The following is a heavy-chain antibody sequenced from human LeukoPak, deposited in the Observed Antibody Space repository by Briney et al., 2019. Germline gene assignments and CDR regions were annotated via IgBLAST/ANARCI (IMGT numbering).Heavy chain of an antibody. CDR2: INPNSGGT. V-gene: IGHV1-2*02. D-gene: IGHD1-7*01. CDR3: ARAGITGTSWFDP. CDR1: GYTFTGYY. J-gene: IGHJ5*02. Sequence: ASVKVSCKASGYTFTGYYMHWVRQAPGQGLEWMGWINPNSGGTNYAQKFQGRVTMTRDTSISTAYMELSRLRSDDTAVYYCARAGITGTSWFDPWGQGTLVIVSS.